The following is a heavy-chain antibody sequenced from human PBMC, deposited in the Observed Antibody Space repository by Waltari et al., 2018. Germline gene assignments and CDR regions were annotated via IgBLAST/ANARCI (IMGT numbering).Heavy chain of an antibody. V-gene: IGHV1-3*01. J-gene: IGHJ3*02. CDR3: ARVLVGATADKDAFDI. CDR2: INAGNGNT. Sequence: QFQLVQSGAEVKKPGASVKVSCKASGYTFTSYAMIWVRQAPGQRLEWMGWINAGNGNTKYSQKFQGRVTITRDTSASTAYMELSSLRSEDTAVYYCARVLVGATADKDAFDIWGQGTMVTVSS. CDR1: GYTFTSYA. D-gene: IGHD1-26*01.